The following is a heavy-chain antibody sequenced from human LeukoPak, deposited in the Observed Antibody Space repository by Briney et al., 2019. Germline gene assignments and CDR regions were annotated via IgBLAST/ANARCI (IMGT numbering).Heavy chain of an antibody. CDR1: GFTFSSYT. CDR2: ISGSGGST. V-gene: IGHV3-23*01. CDR3: AKEGGSRGYFDY. J-gene: IGHJ4*02. Sequence: PGGSLRLSCAAAGFTFSSYTMSWVRQAPGKGLEWVSAISGSGGSTYYADSVKGRFTISRDNSKNTLYLQMNSLRAEDTAVYYCAKEGGSRGYFDYWGQGTLVTVSS.